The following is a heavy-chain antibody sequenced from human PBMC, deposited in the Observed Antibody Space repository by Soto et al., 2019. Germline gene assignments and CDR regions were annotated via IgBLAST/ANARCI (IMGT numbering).Heavy chain of an antibody. CDR1: GGSFSGYY. Sequence: PSETLSLTCAVYGGSFSGYYWSWIRQPPGKGLEWIGEINHSGSTNYNPSLKSRVTISVDTSKNQFSLKLSSVTAADTAVYYCARGGYYDSGGLTPRGVFDYWGQGTLVTVSS. V-gene: IGHV4-34*01. CDR3: ARGGYYDSGGLTPRGVFDY. CDR2: INHSGST. J-gene: IGHJ4*02. D-gene: IGHD3-22*01.